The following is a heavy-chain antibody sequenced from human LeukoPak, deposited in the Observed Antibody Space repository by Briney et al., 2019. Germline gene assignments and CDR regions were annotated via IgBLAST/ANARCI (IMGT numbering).Heavy chain of an antibody. CDR2: INHSGTT. V-gene: IGHV4-31*03. D-gene: IGHD3-3*01. J-gene: IGHJ5*02. CDR3: ARGSGRDNWLDP. CDR1: GGSISSGGYY. Sequence: PSETLSLTCTVSGGSISSGGYYWSWIRQHLGKGLEWIGYINHSGTTYYNPSLESRVTISVDTSKNHFSLMLRSVTAADTAVYYCARGSGRDNWLDPWGQGTLVTVPS.